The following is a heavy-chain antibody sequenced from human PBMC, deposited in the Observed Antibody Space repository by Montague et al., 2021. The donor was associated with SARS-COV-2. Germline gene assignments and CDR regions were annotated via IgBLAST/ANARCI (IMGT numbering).Heavy chain of an antibody. CDR1: GGSIRSGSYY. J-gene: IGHJ6*02. CDR3: ARDYGDYSYYYGLDV. Sequence: TLSLTCTVSGGSIRSGSYYWSWIRQPAGKGLEWIGRIYSSGSTNYNPSLKSRVTMSVDPSKNQFSLKVSSVTAAGTAVYYCARDYGDYSYYYGLDVWGPGTTVTVSS. CDR2: IYSSGST. V-gene: IGHV4-61*02. D-gene: IGHD4-17*01.